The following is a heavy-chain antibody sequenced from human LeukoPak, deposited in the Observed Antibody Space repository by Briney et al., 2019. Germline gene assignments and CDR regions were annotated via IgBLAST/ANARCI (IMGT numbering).Heavy chain of an antibody. J-gene: IGHJ6*02. CDR3: ARAYLTPYYYYGVDV. CDR1: GYTFTGYY. CDR2: INPNSGGT. V-gene: IGHV1-2*02. D-gene: IGHD2/OR15-2a*01. Sequence: ASVKVSCKASGYTFTGYYMHWVRQAPGQGLEWMGWINPNSGGTNYAQKFQGRVTMTRDTSISTDYMEVSRLRSDDTAVYYCARAYLTPYYYYGVDVWGQGTTVTVSS.